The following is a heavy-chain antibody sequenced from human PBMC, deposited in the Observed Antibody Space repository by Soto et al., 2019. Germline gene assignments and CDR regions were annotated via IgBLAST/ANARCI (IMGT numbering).Heavy chain of an antibody. CDR2: ISGSGGST. J-gene: IGHJ4*02. V-gene: IGHV3-23*01. D-gene: IGHD3-3*01. CDR1: GFTFSSYA. Sequence: PGGSLRLSCAASGFTFSSYAMSWVRQAPGKGLEWVSAISGSGGSTYYADSVKGRFTISRDNSKNTLYLQMNSLRAEDTAVYYCAKDYDYDFWSGYGVGYFDYWGQGTLVTVSS. CDR3: AKDYDYDFWSGYGVGYFDY.